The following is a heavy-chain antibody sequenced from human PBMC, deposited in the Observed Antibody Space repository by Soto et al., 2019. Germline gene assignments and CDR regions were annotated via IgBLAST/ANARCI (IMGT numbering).Heavy chain of an antibody. V-gene: IGHV4-31*02. D-gene: IGHD1-7*01. J-gene: IGHJ3*02. Sequence: SETLSLTCTVSGGSISSGGYYWSWIRQHPGKGLEWIGYIYYSGSTYYNPSLKSRVTISVDTSKNQFSLKLSSVTAADTAVYYCASIPFITGTTAHAFDIWGQGAMVTVSS. CDR2: IYYSGST. CDR1: GGSISSGGYY. CDR3: ASIPFITGTTAHAFDI.